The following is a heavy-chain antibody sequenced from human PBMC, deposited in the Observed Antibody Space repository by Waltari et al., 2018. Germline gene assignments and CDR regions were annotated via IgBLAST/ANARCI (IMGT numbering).Heavy chain of an antibody. CDR1: GYTFTGYY. D-gene: IGHD2-15*01. Sequence: QVQLVQSGAEVKKPGASVKVSCKASGYTFTGYYMHWVRQAPGQGLEWMGRINPNSGGTNYAQKFQGRVTMTRDTSISTAYMELSRLRSDDTAVYYCARERSYCSGGSCYRAVGDYWGQGILVTVSS. CDR2: INPNSGGT. CDR3: ARERSYCSGGSCYRAVGDY. V-gene: IGHV1-2*06. J-gene: IGHJ4*02.